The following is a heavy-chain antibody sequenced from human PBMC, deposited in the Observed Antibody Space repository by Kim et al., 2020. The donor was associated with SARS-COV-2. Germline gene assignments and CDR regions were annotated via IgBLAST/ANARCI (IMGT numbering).Heavy chain of an antibody. CDR2: IYYSGST. CDR1: GGSISSGDYY. Sequence: SETLSLTCTVSGGSISSGDYYWSWIRQPPGKGLEWIGYIYYSGSTYYNPSLKSRVTISVDTSKNQFSLKLSSVTAADTAVYYCARDLAYYYDSSGYHDAFDIWGQGTMVTVSS. V-gene: IGHV4-30-4*01. D-gene: IGHD3-22*01. CDR3: ARDLAYYYDSSGYHDAFDI. J-gene: IGHJ3*02.